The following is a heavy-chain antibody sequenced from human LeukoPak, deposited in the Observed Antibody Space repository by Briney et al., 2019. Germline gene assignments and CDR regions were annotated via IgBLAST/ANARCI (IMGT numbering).Heavy chain of an antibody. CDR1: GLTFGDYA. Sequence: GGSLRLSCTASGLTFGDYAMSWVRQAPGKGLEWVGFIRSKAYGGTTEFAASVKGRFNISRDDSKSIAYLQMNSLKTEDTAVYYCTTFNWNPSDNWGQGTLVTVS. CDR2: IRSKAYGGTT. J-gene: IGHJ4*02. CDR3: TTFNWNPSDN. V-gene: IGHV3-49*04. D-gene: IGHD1-20*01.